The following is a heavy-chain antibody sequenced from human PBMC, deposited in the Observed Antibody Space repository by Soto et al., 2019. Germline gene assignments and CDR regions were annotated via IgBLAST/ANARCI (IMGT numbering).Heavy chain of an antibody. CDR1: GFTFSSYA. D-gene: IGHD6-13*01. J-gene: IGHJ4*02. V-gene: IGHV3-23*01. CDR2: ISGSGDST. CDR3: ARRGPGTYLDY. Sequence: EVQLLDSGGGLVQPGGSLRLSCAASGFTFSSYAMNWVRQAPGKGLEWVSVISGSGDSTYYADSVKGRFTISRDNSKNTLYLQMNSLRTEHTAVYYCARRGPGTYLDYWGQGTLVTVSS.